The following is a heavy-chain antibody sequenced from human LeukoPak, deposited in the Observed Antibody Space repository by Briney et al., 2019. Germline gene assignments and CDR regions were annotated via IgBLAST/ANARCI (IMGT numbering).Heavy chain of an antibody. D-gene: IGHD2/OR15-2a*01. CDR1: GFTFSNAW. V-gene: IGHV3-15*01. CDR2: IKSKTDGGTT. J-gene: IGHJ4*02. Sequence: PGGSLRLSCAASGFTFSNAWMSWVRQAPGKGLEWVGRIKSKTDGGTTDYAAPVKGRFTISRDDSKNTLYLQMNSLKTEDTAVYYCTTFLPETGPGGYFDYWGQGTLVTVSS. CDR3: TTFLPETGPGGYFDY.